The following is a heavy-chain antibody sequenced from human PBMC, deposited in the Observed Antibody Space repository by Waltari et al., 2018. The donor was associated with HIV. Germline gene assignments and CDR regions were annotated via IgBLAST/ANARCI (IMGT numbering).Heavy chain of an antibody. D-gene: IGHD4-17*01. CDR2: ISSSSSYI. J-gene: IGHJ1*01. V-gene: IGHV3-21*01. CDR3: ARDLDGDYVAYFQH. Sequence: EVQLVESGGALVKPGGSLSSSCAAPGFPFLTHALNWVRQAPGKRLEWVSSISSSSSYIYYADSVKGRFTISRDNAKNSLYLQMNSLRAEDTAVYYCARDLDGDYVAYFQHWGQGTLVTVSS. CDR1: GFPFLTHA.